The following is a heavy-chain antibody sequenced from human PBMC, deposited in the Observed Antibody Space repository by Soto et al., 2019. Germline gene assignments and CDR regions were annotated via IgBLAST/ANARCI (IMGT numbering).Heavy chain of an antibody. V-gene: IGHV3-48*03. CDR2: ISDSGGTV. CDR3: ARDLLHYDFWSGYSAYFYYGMDV. J-gene: IGHJ6*02. Sequence: GGSLRLSCAASGFTFSSYEMNWVRQAPGQGLEWVSYISDSGGTVYYADSVKGRFTVSRDNAQNPVYLQMNSLRTEDTAVYYCARDLLHYDFWSGYSAYFYYGMDVWGPGTTVTVSS. CDR1: GFTFSSYE. D-gene: IGHD3-3*01.